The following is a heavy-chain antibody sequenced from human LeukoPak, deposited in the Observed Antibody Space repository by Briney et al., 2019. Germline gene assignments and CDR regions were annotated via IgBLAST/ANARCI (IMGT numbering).Heavy chain of an antibody. CDR3: AKDLTIAAAGTSLDY. D-gene: IGHD6-13*01. Sequence: GGSLRLSCAASGFTFSSYGMHWVRQAPGKGLEWVAFIGYDGSNKYYADSVKGRFTISRDNSKNTLYLQMNSLRAEDTAVYYCAKDLTIAAAGTSLDYWGQGTLVTVSP. CDR2: IGYDGSNK. V-gene: IGHV3-30*02. CDR1: GFTFSSYG. J-gene: IGHJ4*02.